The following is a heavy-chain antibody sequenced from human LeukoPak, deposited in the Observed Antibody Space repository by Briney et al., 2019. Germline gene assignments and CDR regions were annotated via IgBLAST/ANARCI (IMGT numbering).Heavy chain of an antibody. CDR1: GGSISSSNW. CDR3: ARLYILTGSYSWDY. Sequence: PSETLSLTCAVSGGSISSSNWWSWVRQPPGKGLEWIGEIYHSGSTNYNPPLKSRVTISVDKSKNQFSLKLSSVTAADTAVYYCARLYILTGSYSWDYWGQGTLVTVSS. J-gene: IGHJ4*02. V-gene: IGHV4-4*02. D-gene: IGHD3-9*01. CDR2: IYHSGST.